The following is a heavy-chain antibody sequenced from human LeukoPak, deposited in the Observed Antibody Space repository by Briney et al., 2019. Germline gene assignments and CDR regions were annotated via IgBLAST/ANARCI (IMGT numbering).Heavy chain of an antibody. CDR3: ARSANYDFWSGYYRYYYYYMDV. D-gene: IGHD3-3*01. V-gene: IGHV1-18*01. J-gene: IGHJ6*03. CDR2: ISAYNGNT. Sequence: GASVKVSCKASGYTFTSYGISWGRQAPEQGLECMGWISAYNGNTNYAQKLQGRVTMTTDTSTSTAYMELRSLRSDDTVVYYCARSANYDFWSGYYRYYYYYMDVWGKGTTVTVSS. CDR1: GYTFTSYG.